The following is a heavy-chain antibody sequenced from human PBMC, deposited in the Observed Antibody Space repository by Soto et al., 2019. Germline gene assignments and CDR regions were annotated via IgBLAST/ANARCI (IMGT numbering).Heavy chain of an antibody. J-gene: IGHJ2*01. CDR3: ARVANRYFDL. CDR1: EFTSSGYW. V-gene: IGHV3-7*01. CDR2: IKQDGSEK. Sequence: EVQLVESGGGLVQPGGSLRLSCAASEFTSSGYWMTWVRQAPGKGLEWVANIKQDGSEKYYVDSVRGRFSISRDNAENSLYLQMVSLRVEDTAMYYCARVANRYFDLWGRGTLVTVSS.